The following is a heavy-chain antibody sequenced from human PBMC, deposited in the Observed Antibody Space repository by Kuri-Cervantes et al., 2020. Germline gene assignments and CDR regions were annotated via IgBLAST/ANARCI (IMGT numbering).Heavy chain of an antibody. CDR3: ARIMWGWARNSFDY. CDR2: IDWDDDK. Sequence: SGPTLVKPTQTLTLTCTFSGFSLSTSGMCVSWIRQPPGKALEWLARIDWDDDKYYSTSLKSRLTISKDTSKSQVVLTMTNMDPVDTATYYCARIMWGWARNSFDYWGQGALVTVSS. CDR1: GFSLSTSGMC. V-gene: IGHV2-70*11. J-gene: IGHJ4*02. D-gene: IGHD2-21*01.